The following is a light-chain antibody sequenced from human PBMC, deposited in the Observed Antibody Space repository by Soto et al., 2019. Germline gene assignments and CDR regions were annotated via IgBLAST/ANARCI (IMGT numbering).Light chain of an antibody. CDR3: AAWDDSLSAVV. V-gene: IGLV1-47*01. Sequence: QSVLTQPPSASGTPGQRVTISCSGSSSNIGSNYVYWYQQLPGSAPNLLIYRNDQRPSGVPDRFSASKSGTAAALAISGLRSEDEADYHCAAWDDSLSAVVFGGGTQLTVL. CDR1: SSNIGSNY. CDR2: RND. J-gene: IGLJ7*01.